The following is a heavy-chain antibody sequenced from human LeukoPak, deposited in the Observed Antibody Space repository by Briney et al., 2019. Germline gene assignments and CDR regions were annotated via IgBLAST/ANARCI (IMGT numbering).Heavy chain of an antibody. J-gene: IGHJ5*02. CDR2: INHSGST. CDR1: GGSFSGYC. V-gene: IGHV4-34*01. Sequence: SETLSLTCAVYGGSFSGYCWSWIRQPPGKWLECIGEINHSGSTNYNPSLKSRVTISVDTSKNQFSLKLSSVTAADTAVYYCARGPYSSSWNWFDPWGQGTLVTVSS. D-gene: IGHD6-13*01. CDR3: ARGPYSSSWNWFDP.